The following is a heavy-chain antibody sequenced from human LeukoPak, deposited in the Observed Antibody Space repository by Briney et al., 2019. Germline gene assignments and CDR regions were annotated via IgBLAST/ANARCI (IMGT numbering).Heavy chain of an antibody. V-gene: IGHV3-30*18. Sequence: PGRSLRLSCAASGFTFSSYGMHWVRRAPGKGLEWVAVISYDGSNKYYADSVKGRFTISRDNSKNTLYLQMNSLRAEDTAVYYCAKTLRPIIAAAGHYGMDVWGQGTTVTVSS. D-gene: IGHD6-13*01. CDR2: ISYDGSNK. CDR3: AKTLRPIIAAAGHYGMDV. J-gene: IGHJ6*02. CDR1: GFTFSSYG.